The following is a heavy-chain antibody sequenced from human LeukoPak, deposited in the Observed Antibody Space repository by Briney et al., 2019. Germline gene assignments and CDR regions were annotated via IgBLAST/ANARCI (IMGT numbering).Heavy chain of an antibody. V-gene: IGHV1-3*01. J-gene: IGHJ4*02. CDR1: GYTFTSYA. CDR3: ARAYYDLSQNHFDY. D-gene: IGHD3-22*01. CDR2: INAGNGNT. Sequence: ASVKVSCKASGYTFTSYAMHWVRQAPGQRLEWMGWINAGNGNTRYSQKFQGRVTITRDTSASTAYMELSSLRSEDTAAYYCARAYYDLSQNHFDYWGQGTLSPSPQ.